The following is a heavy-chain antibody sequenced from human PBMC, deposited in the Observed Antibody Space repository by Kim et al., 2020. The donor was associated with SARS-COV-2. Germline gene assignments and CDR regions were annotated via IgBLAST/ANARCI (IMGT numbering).Heavy chain of an antibody. CDR2: IYHTGGT. J-gene: IGHJ4*02. CDR1: GGSISTVGFA. CDR3: ARLPASGSFLYYFDY. V-gene: IGHV4-30-2*01. D-gene: IGHD3-3*02. Sequence: SETLSLTCAVSGGSISTVGFAWSWIRQPPGKGLEWIGYIYHTGGTYYNPSLASRINISLDRSKNQFSLDLSSVTAADTAVYFCARLPASGSFLYYFDYWGQGTLVTVSS.